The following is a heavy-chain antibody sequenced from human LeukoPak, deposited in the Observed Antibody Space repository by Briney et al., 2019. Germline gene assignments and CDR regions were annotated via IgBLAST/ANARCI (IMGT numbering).Heavy chain of an antibody. J-gene: IGHJ6*02. V-gene: IGHV4-59*13. CDR2: IYYSGTT. CDR1: GVSISSYY. Sequence: SETLSLTCTVSGVSISSYYWSWIRPPPGMGLEWIGYIYYSGTTNYNPSLKSRVTISVDTSKNQFSLKLSSVTAADTAVYYCARVIGYCSSTSCYRVYYGMDVWGQGTTVTVSS. D-gene: IGHD2-2*02. CDR3: ARVIGYCSSTSCYRVYYGMDV.